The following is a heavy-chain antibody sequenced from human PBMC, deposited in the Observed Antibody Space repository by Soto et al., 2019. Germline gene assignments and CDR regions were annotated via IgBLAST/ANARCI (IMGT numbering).Heavy chain of an antibody. CDR3: AREGWPFDY. Sequence: EVQLVESGGGLVQPGGSLRLSCAASGFTFSSYSMHWVRQAPGKGLEWVSYISSSSGTIYYADSVKGRFTISRDNAKNSLYLQMNSLRAEDTAVYYCAREGWPFDYWGQGTLVTVFS. V-gene: IGHV3-48*01. J-gene: IGHJ4*02. CDR1: GFTFSSYS. CDR2: ISSSSGTI.